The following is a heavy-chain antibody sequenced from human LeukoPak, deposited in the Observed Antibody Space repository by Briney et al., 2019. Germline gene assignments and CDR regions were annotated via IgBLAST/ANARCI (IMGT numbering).Heavy chain of an antibody. CDR2: IYYSGST. CDR1: GVSISSSSYF. V-gene: IGHV4-39*01. CDR3: AEDNGSGSDDGAFDI. Sequence: PSETLSLTCTVSGVSISSSSYFWGWLGHPPGKGREWIASIYYSGSTYYNPSLESRCTISVDTSKHLFSLKLSCVTAADTAVYYCAEDNGSGSDDGAFDIWGQGTMVTVSS. D-gene: IGHD3-10*01. J-gene: IGHJ3*02.